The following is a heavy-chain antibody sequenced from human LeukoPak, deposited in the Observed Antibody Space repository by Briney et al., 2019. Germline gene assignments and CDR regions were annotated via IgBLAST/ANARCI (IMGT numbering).Heavy chain of an antibody. V-gene: IGHV4-4*07. CDR1: GDSISSYY. CDR3: ARTLRGVTLDY. Sequence: PSETLSLSRTVSGDSISSYYRSWVRQPAGKGLEWVGRIYTGGSTKYNPSLKSRVTTSLGESTNQSSFMLSCVTGADAAVYYWARTLRGVTLDYWGQGTMVTVSS. J-gene: IGHJ4*02. D-gene: IGHD3-10*01. CDR2: IYTGGST.